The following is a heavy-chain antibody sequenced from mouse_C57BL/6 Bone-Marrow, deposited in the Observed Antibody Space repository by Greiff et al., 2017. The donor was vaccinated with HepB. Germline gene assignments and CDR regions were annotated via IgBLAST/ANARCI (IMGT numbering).Heavy chain of an antibody. CDR3: ARDALYGSRFAY. CDR2: SRNKANDYTT. Sequence: EVNLVESGGGLVQSGRSLRLSCATSGFTFSDFYMEWVRQAPGKGLEWIAASRNKANDYTTEYSASVKGRFIVSRDTSQSILYLQMNALRAEDTAIYYCARDALYGSRFAYWGQGTLVTVSA. D-gene: IGHD1-1*01. J-gene: IGHJ3*01. V-gene: IGHV7-1*01. CDR1: GFTFSDFY.